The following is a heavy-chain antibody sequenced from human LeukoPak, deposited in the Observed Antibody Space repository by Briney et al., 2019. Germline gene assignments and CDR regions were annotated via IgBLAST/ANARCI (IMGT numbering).Heavy chain of an antibody. D-gene: IGHD5-18*01. CDR2: INHSGST. CDR1: GGSFSGYY. V-gene: IGHV4-34*01. J-gene: IGHJ6*02. CDR3: ASPYSYGLYYYYGMDV. Sequence: PSETLSLTCAVYGGSFSGYYWSWIRQPPGKGLEWIGEINHSGSTNYNPSLKSRVTISVDTSKNQFSLKLSSVTAADTAVYYCASPYSYGLYYYYGMDVWGQGTTVTVSS.